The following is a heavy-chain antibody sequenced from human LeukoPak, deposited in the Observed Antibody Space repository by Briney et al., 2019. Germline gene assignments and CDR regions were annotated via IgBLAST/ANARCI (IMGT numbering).Heavy chain of an antibody. CDR2: ISSSSSYI. Sequence: PGGSLRLSCAAFGLTVSGNYMSWVRQAPGKGLEWVSSISSSSSYIYYKESVKGRFTLSRDNARNSLSLQMNSLRAEDTAIYYCATYRQVLLPFESWGQGTLVTVSS. CDR1: GLTVSGNY. CDR3: ATYRQVLLPFES. D-gene: IGHD2-8*02. V-gene: IGHV3-21*04. J-gene: IGHJ4*02.